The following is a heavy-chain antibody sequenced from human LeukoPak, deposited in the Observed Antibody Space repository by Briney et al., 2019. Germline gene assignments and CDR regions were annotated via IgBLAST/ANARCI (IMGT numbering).Heavy chain of an antibody. Sequence: GGSLRLSCAASGFSVRTTYMSWVRQAPGKGLEWVSVLYTGGGTDHADSVKGRFTISRDNSKNTLSLQMNSLRAEDTALYYCARGATERDYFDYWGQGTLVTVSS. D-gene: IGHD5-12*01. CDR3: ARGATERDYFDY. CDR1: GFSVRTTY. J-gene: IGHJ4*02. CDR2: LYTGGGT. V-gene: IGHV3-53*01.